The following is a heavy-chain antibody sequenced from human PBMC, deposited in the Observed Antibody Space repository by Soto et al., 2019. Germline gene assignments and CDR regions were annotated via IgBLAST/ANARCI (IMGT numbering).Heavy chain of an antibody. V-gene: IGHV4-34*01. CDR3: ARGRQCSGGRCYPNAFDI. CDR2: INDSGST. CDR1: GGSFSGYY. D-gene: IGHD2-15*01. J-gene: IGHJ3*02. Sequence: SETLSLTCAVYGGSFSGYYWSWIRQPPGKGLEWIGEINDSGSTNYNPSVKSRVTISVDTSKNQFSLKMNSVTAADTAVYFCARGRQCSGGRCYPNAFDIWGQGTMVTVSS.